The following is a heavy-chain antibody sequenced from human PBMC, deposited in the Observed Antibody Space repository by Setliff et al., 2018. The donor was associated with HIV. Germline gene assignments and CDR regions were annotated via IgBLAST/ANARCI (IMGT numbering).Heavy chain of an antibody. Sequence: SETLSLTCSVSGDSSSSHCWSWVRQSPGKGLEWIGSVYHSGRTNYSPSLKSRVTISIDTSKNQFSLKLSSVTAADTAVYYYARGEYILHLLERLPGAFEYWSQGTLVTVSS. CDR1: GDSSSSHC. J-gene: IGHJ4*02. D-gene: IGHD3-3*01. CDR2: VYHSGRT. V-gene: IGHV4-59*11. CDR3: ARGEYILHLLERLPGAFEY.